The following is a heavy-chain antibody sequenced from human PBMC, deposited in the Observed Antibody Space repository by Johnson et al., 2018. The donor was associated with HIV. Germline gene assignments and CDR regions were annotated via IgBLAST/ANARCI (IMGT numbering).Heavy chain of an antibody. Sequence: MQLVESGGGLVQPGGSLRLSSVVSGFTVSSSYLTWVRQAPGKGLEWVSAISGSGGSTYYADSVKGRFTISRDNSKNTLYLQMISLRAEDTAVYFCARAPPAPYGDYGAFDSWGQGTMVTVSS. CDR1: GFTVSSSY. CDR2: SGSGGST. V-gene: IGHV3-66*02. J-gene: IGHJ3*02. D-gene: IGHD4-17*01. CDR3: ARAPPAPYGDYGAFDS.